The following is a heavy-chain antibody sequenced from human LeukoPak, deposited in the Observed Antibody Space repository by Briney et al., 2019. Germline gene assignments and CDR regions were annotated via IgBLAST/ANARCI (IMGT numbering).Heavy chain of an antibody. J-gene: IGHJ4*02. CDR2: LYYSGRT. V-gene: IGHV4-59*01. Sequence: SETLSLTCTVSGGSICSYYWSCLRQPPGKGLEWIGYLYYSGRTNYNPSLKSRVTISVDTSKIQFSLKLSSVTAADAAVYYCARRYCSGGSCYPYYFDYWGQGTLVTVSS. CDR3: ARRYCSGGSCYPYYFDY. CDR1: GGSICSYY. D-gene: IGHD2-15*01.